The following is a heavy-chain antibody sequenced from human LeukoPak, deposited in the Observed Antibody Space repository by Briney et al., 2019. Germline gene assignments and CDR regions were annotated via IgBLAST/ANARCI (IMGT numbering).Heavy chain of an antibody. CDR2: INPNSGGT. Sequence: ASVKVSCKTSGYTFTGYYMHWVRQAPGQGLEWIGWINPNSGGTNYAQKFQGWVTMTKDTSISTAYMELSSLKSDDTAVYYCARDVAISSSWYPEYFHHWGQGTLVTVS. CDR1: GYTFTGYY. D-gene: IGHD6-13*01. V-gene: IGHV1-2*04. J-gene: IGHJ1*01. CDR3: ARDVAISSSWYPEYFHH.